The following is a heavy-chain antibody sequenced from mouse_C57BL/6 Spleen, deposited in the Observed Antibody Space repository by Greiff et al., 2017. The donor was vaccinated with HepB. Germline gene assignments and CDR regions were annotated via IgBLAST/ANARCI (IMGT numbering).Heavy chain of an antibody. CDR1: GYSITSGYY. V-gene: IGHV3-6*01. D-gene: IGHD1-1*01. CDR2: ISYDGSN. Sequence: QLQESGPGLVKPSQSLSLTCSVTGYSITSGYYWNWIRQFPGNKLEWMGYISYDGSNNYNPSLKNRISITRDTSKNQFFLKLNSVTTEDTATYYCARGDYYGSSSGYFDYWGQGTTLTVSS. CDR3: ARGDYYGSSSGYFDY. J-gene: IGHJ2*01.